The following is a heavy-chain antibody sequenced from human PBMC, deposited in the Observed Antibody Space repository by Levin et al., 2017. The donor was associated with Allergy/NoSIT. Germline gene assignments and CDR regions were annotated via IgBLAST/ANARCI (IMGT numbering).Heavy chain of an antibody. J-gene: IGHJ4*02. CDR3: ARDRGLDTLDY. V-gene: IGHV3-7*01. CDR1: GFTFTTYW. CDR2: INQDGTIS. Sequence: GESLKISCAASGFTFTTYWMAWARQAPGKGLEWLININQDGTISFYVDSVKGRFTISRDNAEKSIYLQINSLRDEDTALYYCARDRGLDTLDYWGQGTLVTVSS. D-gene: IGHD5-12*01.